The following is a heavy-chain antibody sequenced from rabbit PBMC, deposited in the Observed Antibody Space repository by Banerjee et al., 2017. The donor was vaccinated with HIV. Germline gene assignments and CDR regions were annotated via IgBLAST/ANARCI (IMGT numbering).Heavy chain of an antibody. J-gene: IGHJ4*01. CDR2: IVTGSSGST. Sequence: QEQLVESGGGLVQPEGSLTLTCKASGLDFSSSYWICWVRQAPGKGLEWIACIVTGSSGSTYYASWAKGRFTITKSSSTTVTLQMTSLTAADTATYFCARGDYSSGWGSNLWGPGTLVTVS. CDR1: GLDFSSSYW. V-gene: IGHV1S45*01. CDR3: ARGDYSSGWGSNL. D-gene: IGHD4-1*01.